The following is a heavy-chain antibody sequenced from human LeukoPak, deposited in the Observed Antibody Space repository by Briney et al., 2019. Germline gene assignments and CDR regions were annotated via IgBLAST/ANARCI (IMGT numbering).Heavy chain of an antibody. Sequence: SGTLSLTCAVSGGSISSSNWWSWVRQPPGKGLEWIGEIFHGGSTSFNPSLKSRVTMSVDRSKNQFSLNLSSVAAADTAVYYCARGEDHGSGTVHFDYWGQGTLVTVSS. V-gene: IGHV4-4*02. CDR2: IFHGGST. CDR1: GGSISSSNW. CDR3: ARGEDHGSGTVHFDY. D-gene: IGHD3-10*01. J-gene: IGHJ4*02.